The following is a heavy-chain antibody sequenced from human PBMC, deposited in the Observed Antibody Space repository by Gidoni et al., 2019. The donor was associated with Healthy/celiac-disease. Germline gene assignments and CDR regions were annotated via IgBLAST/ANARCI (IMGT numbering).Heavy chain of an antibody. D-gene: IGHD3-22*01. V-gene: IGHV3-7*01. CDR1: GFSFSRYW. CDR3: ARGSYYYDSSLDAFDI. Sequence: EVQLVESGGGLVQPGGSLRLSCAAYGFSFSRYWMTWVRQDPGKGLEWVANIKQDGSEKYYVDSVKGRFTISRDNAKNSLYLQMNSLRAEDTAVYYCARGSYYYDSSLDAFDIWGQGTMVTVSS. J-gene: IGHJ3*02. CDR2: IKQDGSEK.